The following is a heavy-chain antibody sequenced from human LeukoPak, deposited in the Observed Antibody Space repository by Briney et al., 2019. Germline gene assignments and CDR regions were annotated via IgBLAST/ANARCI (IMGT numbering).Heavy chain of an antibody. J-gene: IGHJ4*02. V-gene: IGHV3-23*01. CDR2: ISNDGGDT. CDR1: GFTFNNYP. D-gene: IGHD1-1*01. Sequence: PGGSLRLSCYTSGFTFNNYPMSWVRQAPGKGLEWVSAISNDGGDTKYADSAKGRFTISRDNSRNTLYLQMKSLRVEDTAIYYCGRDWKLDYWGQGSLVTVSS. CDR3: GRDWKLDY.